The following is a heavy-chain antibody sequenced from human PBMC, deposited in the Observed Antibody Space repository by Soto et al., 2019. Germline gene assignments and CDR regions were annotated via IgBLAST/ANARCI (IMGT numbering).Heavy chain of an antibody. D-gene: IGHD3-10*01. Sequence: PSQTLSLTCAISGASVSSHNTTWNWIRQSPSRGLEWLGRTYYRSEWYNDYAVSVRGRITINPDTSKNQFSLQLNSVTPEDTAVFFCVTTRAQGRGSEKSFDSWGQEPLVTVSS. CDR2: TYYRSEWYN. V-gene: IGHV6-1*01. CDR3: VTTRAQGRGSEKSFDS. CDR1: GASVSSHNTT. J-gene: IGHJ4*02.